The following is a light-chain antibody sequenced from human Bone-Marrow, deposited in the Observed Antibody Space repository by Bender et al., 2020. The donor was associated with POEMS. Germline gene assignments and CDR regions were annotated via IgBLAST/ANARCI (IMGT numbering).Light chain of an antibody. CDR2: DVN. J-gene: IGLJ1*01. V-gene: IGLV2-14*03. CDR1: SSDVGGYNY. CDR3: TSFTTTNAYV. Sequence: QPALTQPASVSGSPGQSITISCTGASSDVGGYNYVSWYQQYPGKAPKLMIYDVNNRPSGVSNRFSGSKSGNTASLTISGLQAEDEADYFCTSFTTTNAYVFGTGTKVTVL.